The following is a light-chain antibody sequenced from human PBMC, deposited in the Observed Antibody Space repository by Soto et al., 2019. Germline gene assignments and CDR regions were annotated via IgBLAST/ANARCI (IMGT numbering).Light chain of an antibody. CDR3: QQRYSGPIT. CDR2: KAF. Sequence: DIKLTQSPSSLSASVGDRVTITCRASQTIRNYLNWYQQRPGKAPKLLIYKAFNLQSGVPARFSGSGSGTDFTLTISSLQPEDFASYYCQQRYSGPITFGQGTRLEIK. J-gene: IGKJ5*01. CDR1: QTIRNY. V-gene: IGKV1-39*01.